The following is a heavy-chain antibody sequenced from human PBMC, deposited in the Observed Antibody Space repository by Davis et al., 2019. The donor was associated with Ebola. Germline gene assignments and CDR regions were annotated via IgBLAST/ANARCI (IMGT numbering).Heavy chain of an antibody. D-gene: IGHD6-19*01. CDR2: ISYDGSNK. CDR3: AKDIQQWLAIEDAFDI. CDR1: GFTFSSYA. Sequence: GESLKISCAASGFTFSSYAMHWVRQAPGKGLEWVAVISYDGSNKYYADSVKGRFTISRDNSKNTLYLQMNSLRAEDTALYYCAKDIQQWLAIEDAFDIWGQGTMVTVSS. J-gene: IGHJ3*02. V-gene: IGHV3-30-3*01.